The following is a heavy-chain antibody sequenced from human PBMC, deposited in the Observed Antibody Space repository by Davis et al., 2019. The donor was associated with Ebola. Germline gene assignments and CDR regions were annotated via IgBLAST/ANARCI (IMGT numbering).Heavy chain of an antibody. D-gene: IGHD2-2*01. J-gene: IGHJ3*02. CDR2: IYPGDSDT. CDR3: ARQGSVYQLLQRTFDT. Sequence: GESLKISCKTSGFSFTSHWIAWVRQMPGKGLEWMGLIYPGDSDTRYSPSFQGQVTISADKSISTAYLQWSSLKASDTAMYYCARQGSVYQLLQRTFDTWGQGTMVTVSS. V-gene: IGHV5-51*01. CDR1: GFSFTSHW.